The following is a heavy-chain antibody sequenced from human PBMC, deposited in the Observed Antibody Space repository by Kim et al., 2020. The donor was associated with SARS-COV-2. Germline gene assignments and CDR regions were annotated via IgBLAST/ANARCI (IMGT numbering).Heavy chain of an antibody. CDR2: ISSSSSYI. D-gene: IGHD6-19*01. V-gene: IGHV3-21*01. CDR3: ARRIAVAGLDWFDP. Sequence: LSLTCAASGFTFSSYSMNWVRQAPGKGLEWVSSISSSSSYIYYADSVKGRFTISRDNAKNSLYLQMNSLRAEDTAVYYCARRIAVAGLDWFDPWGQGTLVTVSS. J-gene: IGHJ5*02. CDR1: GFTFSSYS.